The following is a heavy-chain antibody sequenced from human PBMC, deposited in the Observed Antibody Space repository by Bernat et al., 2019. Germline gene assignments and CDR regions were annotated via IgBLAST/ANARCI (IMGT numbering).Heavy chain of an antibody. Sequence: EVQLVESGGGLVQPGGSLRLSCVGSGFTFSSHAMTWVRQAPGTGLEWVSGISGSGYSTYYPDSVKGRFTISRDNSKNTLYLQMNTLRAEDTAVYYCARDRGGDCGPYYYGFDVWGQGTTVTVSS. V-gene: IGHV3-23*04. D-gene: IGHD2-21*02. J-gene: IGHJ6*02. CDR3: ARDRGGDCGPYYYGFDV. CDR2: ISGSGYST. CDR1: GFTFSSHA.